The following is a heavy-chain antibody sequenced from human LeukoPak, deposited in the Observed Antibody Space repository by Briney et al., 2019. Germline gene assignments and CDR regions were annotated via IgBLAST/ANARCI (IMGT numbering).Heavy chain of an antibody. CDR3: AYPAAEGYHYYYMGV. J-gene: IGHJ6*03. V-gene: IGHV3-66*02. Sequence: GGSLRLSCAASGIIVSDNYMTWVRQAPGKGLEGVSLIKSGGDTTYADSVKGRFTISRDNSKNTLYLQMNSLRVEDTGVYYCAYPAAEGYHYYYMGVWGKGTTVSVYS. D-gene: IGHD1-14*01. CDR1: GIIVSDNY. CDR2: IKSGGDT.